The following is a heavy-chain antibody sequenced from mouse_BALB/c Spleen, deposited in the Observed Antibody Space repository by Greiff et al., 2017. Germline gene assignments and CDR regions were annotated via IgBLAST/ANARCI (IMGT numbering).Heavy chain of an antibody. CDR3: ARGDGNYRGLAMDY. CDR2: ISSGGST. V-gene: IGHV5-6-5*01. J-gene: IGHJ4*01. CDR1: GFTFSSYA. D-gene: IGHD2-1*01. Sequence: EVKLVESGGGLVKPGGSLKLSCAASGFTFSSYAMSWVRQTPEKRLEWVASISSGGSTYYPDSVKGRFTISRDNARNILYLQMSSLRSEDTAMYYCARGDGNYRGLAMDYWGQGTSVTVSS.